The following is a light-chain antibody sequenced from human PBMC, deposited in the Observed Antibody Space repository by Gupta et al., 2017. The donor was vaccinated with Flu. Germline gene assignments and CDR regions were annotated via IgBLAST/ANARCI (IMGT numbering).Light chain of an antibody. CDR3: QQDNNWPWT. CDR2: GAS. J-gene: IGKJ1*01. Sequence: PATLSVSPGERATLSCRASQSVSSNLAWYQQKPGQVPRLLIYGASTRAPGIPASFSGSGSGTEFTLTISSLQSEDFAVFYCQQDNNWPWTFGQATKVEIK. V-gene: IGKV3-15*01. CDR1: QSVSSN.